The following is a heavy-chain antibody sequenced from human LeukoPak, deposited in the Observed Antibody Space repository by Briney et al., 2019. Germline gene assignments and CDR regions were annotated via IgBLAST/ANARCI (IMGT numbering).Heavy chain of an antibody. V-gene: IGHV3-48*01. CDR2: ISSSSSTI. CDR1: GFTFSSYS. J-gene: IGHJ4*02. CDR3: ARDLHSYGY. D-gene: IGHD5-18*01. Sequence: GGSLRLSCAASGFTFSSYSMNWVRQAPGKGLEWVSYISSSSSTIYYADSVKGRFTISRDNSKNSLYLQMNSLRAEDTAVYYCARDLHSYGYWGQGTLVTVSS.